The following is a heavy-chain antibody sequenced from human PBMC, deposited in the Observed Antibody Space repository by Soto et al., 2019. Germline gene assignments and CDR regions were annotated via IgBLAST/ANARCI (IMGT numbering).Heavy chain of an antibody. Sequence: QVQLQESGPGLVKPSGTLSLTCAVSGGSISSSNWWSWVRQPPGKGLEWIGEIYHSGSTNYNPSLKIRVTISVDKSKNQFSLKLSSVTAADTAVYYCARGIGYYYDSGRSAFDIWGQGTMVTVSS. D-gene: IGHD3-22*01. V-gene: IGHV4-4*02. CDR3: ARGIGYYYDSGRSAFDI. J-gene: IGHJ3*02. CDR2: IYHSGST. CDR1: GGSISSSNW.